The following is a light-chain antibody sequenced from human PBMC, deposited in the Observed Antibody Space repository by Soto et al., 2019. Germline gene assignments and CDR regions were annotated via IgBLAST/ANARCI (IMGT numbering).Light chain of an antibody. CDR1: QSISTW. CDR2: KAS. CDR3: QRYNSYSWT. J-gene: IGKJ1*01. V-gene: IGKV1-5*03. Sequence: DIQMTQSPSTLSASVGDRVTITCRASQSISTWLAWYQQKPGKAPKLLIYKASSLESVVPSRFSGSGSGTEFTLTISSLQPDDFATYYCQRYNSYSWTFGQGTKVEIK.